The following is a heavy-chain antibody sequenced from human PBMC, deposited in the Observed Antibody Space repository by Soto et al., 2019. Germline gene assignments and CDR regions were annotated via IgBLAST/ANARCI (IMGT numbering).Heavy chain of an antibody. D-gene: IGHD2-2*01. J-gene: IGHJ4*02. Sequence: RLMRLRWGAAEFTGIDNWVSWIRKNPGKGLEWVSVMYSGGTATSYADSVKGRFTVSRDNSKNTVSLQLDSLKADDTAVYYFARGVPGGGVGRSDFEFWGQGTLVTVSS. V-gene: IGHV3-53*01. CDR2: MYSGGTAT. CDR1: EFTGIDNW. CDR3: ARGVPGGGVGRSDFEF.